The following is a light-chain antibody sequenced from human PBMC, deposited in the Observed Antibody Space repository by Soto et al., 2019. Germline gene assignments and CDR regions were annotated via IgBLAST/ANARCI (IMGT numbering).Light chain of an antibody. CDR3: QQYYNLHLN. CDR1: QDISNY. CDR2: DAS. J-gene: IGKJ4*01. Sequence: DIQITQSPSSLSASVGDRVTITCQASQDISNYLNWYQQKPGKAPKLLIYDASNLETVVPSRFSGSGSGTDFTFTISSLQPEDIATYYCQQYYNLHLNCGGGTKVEIK. V-gene: IGKV1-33*01.